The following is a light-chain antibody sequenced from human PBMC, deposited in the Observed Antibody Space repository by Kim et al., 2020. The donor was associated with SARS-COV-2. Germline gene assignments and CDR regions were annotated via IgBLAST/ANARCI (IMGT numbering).Light chain of an antibody. CDR3: SAWHCRLGKV. CDR1: STSIGNNC. CDR2: RND. J-gene: IGLJ3*02. Sequence: PGQRVPISCADSSTSIGNNCIYWNQQLPGKATILRNRRNDQLQTGVHDRLSDSTSGTSVSLAITGLRSEGDVNYFCSAWHCRLGKVFGGGTQLTV. V-gene: IGLV1-47*01.